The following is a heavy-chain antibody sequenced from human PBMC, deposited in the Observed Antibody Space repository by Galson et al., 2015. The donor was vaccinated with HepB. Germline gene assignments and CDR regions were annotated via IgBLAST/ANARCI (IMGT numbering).Heavy chain of an antibody. CDR1: GGTFSSYT. D-gene: IGHD3-10*01. J-gene: IGHJ6*02. Sequence: SVKVSCKASGGTFSSYTISWVRQAPGQGLEWMGRIIPILGIANYAQKFQGRVTITADKSTSTAYMELSSLRSEDTAVYYCARDGSVITMVRGRGMDVWGQGTTVTVSS. CDR2: IIPILGIA. V-gene: IGHV1-69*04. CDR3: ARDGSVITMVRGRGMDV.